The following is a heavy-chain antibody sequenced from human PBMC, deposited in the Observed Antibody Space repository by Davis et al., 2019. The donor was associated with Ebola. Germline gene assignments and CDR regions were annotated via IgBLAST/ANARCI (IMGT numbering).Heavy chain of an antibody. CDR3: ARDGSTSDQKSGELDY. Sequence: ASVKVSCKASRYTFTGYYMHWVRQAPGQGFEWMGWINPNSGNTNYAQKFQGRVTMTRDTSITTAYMELSRLRSDDTAVYYCARDGSTSDQKSGELDYWGQGPLVTVSS. CDR2: INPNSGNT. V-gene: IGHV1-2*02. D-gene: IGHD7-27*01. J-gene: IGHJ4*02. CDR1: RYTFTGYY.